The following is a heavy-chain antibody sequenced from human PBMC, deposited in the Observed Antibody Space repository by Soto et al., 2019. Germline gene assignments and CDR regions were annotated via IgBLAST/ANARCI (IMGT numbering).Heavy chain of an antibody. Sequence: ETLSLTCTVSGGSISSYYWSWIRQPPGKGLEWIGYIYYSGSTNYNPSLKSRVTISVDTSKNQFSLKLSSVTAADTAVYYCAGGSDDFWSGYGGNWFDPWGQGTLVTVSS. J-gene: IGHJ5*02. D-gene: IGHD3-3*01. CDR2: IYYSGST. CDR1: GGSISSYY. V-gene: IGHV4-59*01. CDR3: AGGSDDFWSGYGGNWFDP.